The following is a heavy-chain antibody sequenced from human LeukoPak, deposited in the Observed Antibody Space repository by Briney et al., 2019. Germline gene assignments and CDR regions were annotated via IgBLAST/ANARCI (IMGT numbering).Heavy chain of an antibody. J-gene: IGHJ4*02. CDR3: ARDIGYYYDIRIDY. Sequence: GASVKVSCKASGYIFTDYYLHWVRQAPGQGLEWMGWISAYNGNTNYAQKLQGRVTMTTDTSTSTAYMELRSLRSDDTAVYYCARDIGYYYDIRIDYWGQGTLVTVSS. CDR2: ISAYNGNT. CDR1: GYIFTDYY. V-gene: IGHV1-18*01. D-gene: IGHD3-22*01.